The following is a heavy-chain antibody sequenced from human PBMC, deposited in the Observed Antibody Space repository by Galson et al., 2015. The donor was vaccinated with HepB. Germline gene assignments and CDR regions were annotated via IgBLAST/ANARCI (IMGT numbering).Heavy chain of an antibody. J-gene: IGHJ4*02. CDR2: IRYNARNI. CDR3: AKDSERRLKLFQYYFDS. CDR1: GLTFSSYT. V-gene: IGHV3-30*02. D-gene: IGHD2-15*01. Sequence: SLRLSCAASGLTFSSYTMNWVRQAPGKGLEWVAYIRYNARNIFYTDSVKGRFPISRDNFENTVSLQMTSLRPEDTAVYYCAKDSERRLKLFQYYFDSWGPGTLVTVSS.